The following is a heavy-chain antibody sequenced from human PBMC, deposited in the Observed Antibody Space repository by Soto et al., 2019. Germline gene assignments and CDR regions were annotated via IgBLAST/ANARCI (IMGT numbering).Heavy chain of an antibody. CDR2: ISAYNGNT. CDR3: ARDRPYYYDSSGSLSYFDY. CDR1: GYTFTSYG. V-gene: IGHV1-18*04. Sequence: ASVKVSCKASGYTFTSYGISWVRQAPGQGLEWMGWISAYNGNTNYAQKLQGRVTMTTDTSTSTAYMELRSLRSDDTAVYYCARDRPYYYDSSGSLSYFDYWGQGTLVTVPQ. D-gene: IGHD3-22*01. J-gene: IGHJ4*02.